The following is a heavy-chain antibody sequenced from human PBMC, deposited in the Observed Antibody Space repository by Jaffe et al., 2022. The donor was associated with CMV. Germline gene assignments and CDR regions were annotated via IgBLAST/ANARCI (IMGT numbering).Heavy chain of an antibody. CDR1: GGSISSADTY. CDR3: ARDRGSRSSYYGVDV. CDR2: ISSSGST. V-gene: IGHV4-31*03. J-gene: IGHJ6*02. Sequence: QVQLQESGPGLVKPSQTLSLICTVSGGSISSADTYWTWIRQHPGKGLDWIGYISSSGSTYYNPSLRSRLTISKDTSENQFSLKLTSVTAADTAVYYCARDRGSRSSYYGVDVWGQGTTVTVSS. D-gene: IGHD2-15*01.